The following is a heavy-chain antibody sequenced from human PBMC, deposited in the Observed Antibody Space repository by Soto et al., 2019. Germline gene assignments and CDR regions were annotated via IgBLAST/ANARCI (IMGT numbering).Heavy chain of an antibody. D-gene: IGHD1-1*01. CDR3: AKQEGPGTPYYYAMDV. J-gene: IGHJ6*02. V-gene: IGHV3-23*01. Sequence: SLRLSCAASGFTFSSYAMSLVRQAPGKGLEWVSVIRGSGDRTYYADSVKGRFTISRDNSKNTLYMQMNTLRAEDTAVYYCAKQEGPGTPYYYAMDVWGQGTTVTVSS. CDR2: IRGSGDRT. CDR1: GFTFSSYA.